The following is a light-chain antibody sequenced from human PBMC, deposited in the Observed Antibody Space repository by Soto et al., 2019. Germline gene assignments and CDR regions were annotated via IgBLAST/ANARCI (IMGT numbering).Light chain of an antibody. CDR1: SSDVGGYNY. CDR2: DVT. CDR3: SSYRRGSTYV. J-gene: IGLJ1*01. Sequence: SALTPPASVYGSPGQSITVSCPDTSSDVGGYNYVSWYQQHPGKAPRLLIYDVTNRPSGVSNRFSGSKSGNTASLTISGLQAEDEADYYCSSYRRGSTYVFGTGTKVTVL. V-gene: IGLV2-14*03.